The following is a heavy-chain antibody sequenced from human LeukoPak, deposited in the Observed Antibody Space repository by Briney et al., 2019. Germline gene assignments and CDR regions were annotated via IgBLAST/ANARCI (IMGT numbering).Heavy chain of an antibody. CDR3: ARRLRAGRLDY. CDR2: INHSGST. V-gene: IGHV4-34*01. J-gene: IGHJ4*02. CDR1: GGSSSGYY. Sequence: PSETLSLTCAVYGGSSSGYYWSWIRQPPGKGLEWIGEINHSGSTNYNPSLKSRVTISVDTSKNQFSLKLSSVTAADTAVYYCARRLRAGRLDYWGQGTLVTVSS. D-gene: IGHD3-10*01.